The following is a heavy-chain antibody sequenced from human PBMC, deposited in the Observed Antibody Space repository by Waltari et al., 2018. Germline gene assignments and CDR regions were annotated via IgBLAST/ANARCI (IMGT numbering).Heavy chain of an antibody. CDR1: GGTFSSYA. Sequence: QVQLVQSGAEVKKPGSSVKVSCKASGGTFSSYAISWVRQAPGQGLEWMGGISPSFGTANYAQKFQGRVTITADESTSTAYMELSSLRSEDTAVYYCARDSRGHCSSTSCYTFDYWGQGTLVTVSS. D-gene: IGHD2-2*02. CDR3: ARDSRGHCSSTSCYTFDY. V-gene: IGHV1-69*01. J-gene: IGHJ4*02. CDR2: ISPSFGTA.